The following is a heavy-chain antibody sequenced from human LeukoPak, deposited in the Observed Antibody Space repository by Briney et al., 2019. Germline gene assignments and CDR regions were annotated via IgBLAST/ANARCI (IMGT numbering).Heavy chain of an antibody. CDR1: GGSISSYY. Sequence: SETLSLTCTVSGGSISSYYWSWIRQPPGKGLEWMGYIYYSGSTNYNPSLKSRVTISVDASKTQFSLKLSSVTAADTAVYYCARHRVYYDSSGYHYDAFDIWGQGTMVTVSS. V-gene: IGHV4-59*08. J-gene: IGHJ3*02. D-gene: IGHD3-22*01. CDR2: IYYSGST. CDR3: ARHRVYYDSSGYHYDAFDI.